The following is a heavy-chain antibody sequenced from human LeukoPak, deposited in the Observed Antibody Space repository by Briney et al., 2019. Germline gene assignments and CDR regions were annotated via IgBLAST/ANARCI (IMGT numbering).Heavy chain of an antibody. CDR3: ARAIAVAGNDAFDI. Sequence: GASVRVSCKASGYSFTSYDINWVRQATGQGLEWMGWMNPNGGDTGYAQKFQGRVTITRNTSISTAYMELSSLRSEDTAVYYCARAIAVAGNDAFDIWGQGTMVTVSS. V-gene: IGHV1-8*01. CDR2: MNPNGGDT. D-gene: IGHD6-19*01. J-gene: IGHJ3*02. CDR1: GYSFTSYD.